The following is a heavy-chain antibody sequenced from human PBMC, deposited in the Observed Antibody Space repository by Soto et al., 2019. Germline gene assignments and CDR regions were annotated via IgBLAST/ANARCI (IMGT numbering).Heavy chain of an antibody. CDR3: ARGSSSWYVSFDY. J-gene: IGHJ4*02. CDR1: GFTFSSNW. Sequence: GGSLRLSCAASGFTFSSNWMHWVRQAPGKGLVWVSRINSDGSITSYVDSVKGQFTISRDNAKNTLYLQMNSLRADDTAVYYCARGSSSWYVSFDYWGQGILVTVSS. D-gene: IGHD6-13*01. CDR2: INSDGSIT. V-gene: IGHV3-74*01.